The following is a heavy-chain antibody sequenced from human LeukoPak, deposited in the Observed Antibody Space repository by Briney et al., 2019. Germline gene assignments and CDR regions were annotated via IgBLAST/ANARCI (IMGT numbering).Heavy chain of an antibody. V-gene: IGHV3-48*03. CDR1: GFTFSSYE. Sequence: GGSLRLSCAASGFTFSSYEMNWVRQAPGKGLEWVSYISSSGSTIYYADSVKGRFTISRDNAKNSLYLQMSSLRAEDTAVYYCARDAYYGLGSYCDAFDIWGQGTMVTVSS. CDR2: ISSSGSTI. D-gene: IGHD3-10*01. J-gene: IGHJ3*02. CDR3: ARDAYYGLGSYCDAFDI.